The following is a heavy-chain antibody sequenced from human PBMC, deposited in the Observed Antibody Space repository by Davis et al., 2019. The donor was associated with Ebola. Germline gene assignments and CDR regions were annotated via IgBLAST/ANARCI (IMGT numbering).Heavy chain of an antibody. Sequence: GESLKISFAASGFTFSSYWMHWVRQAPGKGLVWVSRINIDGSSTSYADSVKGRFTISSNNAKHTLYLQMNRLRAEDTAVYYCARGLNSAGLGADLDYWSQGTLVTVSS. D-gene: IGHD1-26*01. V-gene: IGHV3-74*01. J-gene: IGHJ4*02. CDR1: GFTFSSYW. CDR2: INIDGSST. CDR3: ARGLNSAGLGADLDY.